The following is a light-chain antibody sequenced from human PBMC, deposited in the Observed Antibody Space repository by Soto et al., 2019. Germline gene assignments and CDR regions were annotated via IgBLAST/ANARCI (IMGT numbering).Light chain of an antibody. Sequence: EIVLTQSPGTLSLSPGERATLSCRTSQSVSSSYIAWYQQRPGQAPRLLIYGACKRATDIPDTFSGSGSGTDFTLTISRLEPEDFAVYYCQHYGSSPPLSFGGGTKVEIK. CDR1: QSVSSSY. CDR2: GAC. V-gene: IGKV3-20*01. CDR3: QHYGSSPPLS. J-gene: IGKJ4*01.